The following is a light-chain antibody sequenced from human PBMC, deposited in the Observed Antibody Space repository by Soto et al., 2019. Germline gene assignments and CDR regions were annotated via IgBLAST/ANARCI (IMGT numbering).Light chain of an antibody. V-gene: IGKV1-33*01. Sequence: DIQMTQSPPSLSASVGDRVTITCQASQDITNSLNWYQQKPGKAPNLLIFDASNLDAGVPSRFSGSGSDTEFTLTISSLQPEDFATYYCQQLNNYPLTFGGGTKVDIK. CDR3: QQLNNYPLT. CDR1: QDITNS. J-gene: IGKJ4*01. CDR2: DAS.